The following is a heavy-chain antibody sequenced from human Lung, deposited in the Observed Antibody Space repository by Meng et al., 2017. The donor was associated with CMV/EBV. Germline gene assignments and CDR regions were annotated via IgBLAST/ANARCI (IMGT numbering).Heavy chain of an antibody. J-gene: IGHJ3*02. V-gene: IGHV3-7*01. CDR3: VTDQDRLGGI. Sequence: GGSXRLXCVASGFSFSKHWMSWVRQAPGKGLEYLANINLYGSEKYYMDSVKGRFTISRDNAKNSLFLQMNSLRAEDTAVYYCVTDQDRLGGIWGQGTMVPVSS. D-gene: IGHD5-12*01. CDR2: INLYGSEK. CDR1: GFSFSKHW.